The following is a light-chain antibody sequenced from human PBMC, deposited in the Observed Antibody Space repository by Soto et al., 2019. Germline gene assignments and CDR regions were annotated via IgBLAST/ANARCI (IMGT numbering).Light chain of an antibody. CDR1: SSDVGGYNY. CDR2: DVS. CDR3: SSYTGSSTLYV. Sequence: QSALTQPASVSGSPGQSITISCTGTSSDVGGYNYISWCQQHPGKAPKLMIYDVSNRPSGVSNRFSGSKSGNTASLTISGLQAEDEADYYCSSYTGSSTLYVFGTGTKVTV. V-gene: IGLV2-14*01. J-gene: IGLJ1*01.